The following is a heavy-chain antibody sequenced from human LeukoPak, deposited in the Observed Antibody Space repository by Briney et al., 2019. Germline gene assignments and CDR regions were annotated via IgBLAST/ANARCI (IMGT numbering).Heavy chain of an antibody. CDR1: GFTFSSYW. D-gene: IGHD4-11*01. CDR3: AKDHRGRVGLHDAFDI. V-gene: IGHV3-7*03. Sequence: GGSLRLSCAASGFTFSSYWMSWVRQAPGKGLEWVANIKQDGSEKYYVDSVKGRFTISRDNAKNSLYLQMNSLRAEDTAVYYCAKDHRGRVGLHDAFDIWGQGTMVTVSS. CDR2: IKQDGSEK. J-gene: IGHJ3*02.